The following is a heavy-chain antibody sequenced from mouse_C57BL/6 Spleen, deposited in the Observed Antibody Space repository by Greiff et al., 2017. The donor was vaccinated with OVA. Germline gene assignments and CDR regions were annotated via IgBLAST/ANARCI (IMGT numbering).Heavy chain of an antibody. V-gene: IGHV1-82*01. J-gene: IGHJ2*01. Sequence: VQLQQSGPELVKPGASVKISCKASGYAFSSSWMNWVKQRPGKGLEWIGRIYPGDGDTNYNGKFKGKATLTADKSSSTAYMQLSSLTSEDSAVYFCARDYSSSYVIDYWGQGTTLTVSS. CDR2: IYPGDGDT. CDR1: GYAFSSSW. CDR3: ARDYSSSYVIDY. D-gene: IGHD1-1*01.